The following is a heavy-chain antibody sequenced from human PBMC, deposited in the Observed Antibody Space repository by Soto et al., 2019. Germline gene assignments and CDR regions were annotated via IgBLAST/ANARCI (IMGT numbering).Heavy chain of an antibody. J-gene: IGHJ4*02. D-gene: IGHD6-13*01. CDR2: IDYSGST. Sequence: SETLALTCTVSGASITSGGHYWSWIRQHPGKGLEWIGYIDYSGSTHYNPSLKSRLSISIDRSKHQFSLNLSSLRSEDTAVYYCARQGGSNSWYVEPRSDYWGQGTLVTVSS. V-gene: IGHV4-31*03. CDR3: ARQGGSNSWYVEPRSDY. CDR1: GASITSGGHY.